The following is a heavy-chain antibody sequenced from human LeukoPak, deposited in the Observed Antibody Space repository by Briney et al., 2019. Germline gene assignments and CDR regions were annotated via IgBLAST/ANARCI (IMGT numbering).Heavy chain of an antibody. D-gene: IGHD1-1*01. CDR3: ARDKQGYPDTYYYYGMDV. Sequence: PSQTLSLTCTVSGGSISSGGYYWSWIRQHPGKGLEWIGYIYYSGSTYYNPSLKSRVTISVDTSKNQFSLKLSSVTAADTAVYYCARDKQGYPDTYYYYGMDVWGQGTTVTVSS. V-gene: IGHV4-31*03. CDR2: IYYSGST. J-gene: IGHJ6*02. CDR1: GGSISSGGYY.